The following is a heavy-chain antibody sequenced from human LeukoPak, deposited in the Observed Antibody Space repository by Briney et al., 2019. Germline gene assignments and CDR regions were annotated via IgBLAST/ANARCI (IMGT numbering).Heavy chain of an antibody. D-gene: IGHD3-22*01. V-gene: IGHV1-46*01. J-gene: IGHJ5*02. CDR3: AKVSSGDSSGYYRNWFDP. CDR2: INPSDSSA. Sequence: GASVKVSCKASGYSFTNYYIHWVRQAPGQGLEWMGMINPSDSSATYPQKFQGRVTMTRDTSTSTVYMELSSLRSEDTAVYYCAKVSSGDSSGYYRNWFDPWGQGTLVTVSS. CDR1: GYSFTNYY.